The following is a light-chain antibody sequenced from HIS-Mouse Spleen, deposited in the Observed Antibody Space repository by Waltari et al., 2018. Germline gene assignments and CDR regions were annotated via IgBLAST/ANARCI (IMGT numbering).Light chain of an antibody. V-gene: IGLV1-47*01. CDR1: SSNIGSNY. J-gene: IGLJ1*01. CDR3: AAWDDSLSGPV. CDR2: RNN. Sequence: QSVLPQPPSASGTPGHRVTISCSGSSSNIGSNYVSWYQQLPGTAPKLLIYRNNQRPSGVPDRFSGSKSGTSASLAISGLRSEDEADYYCAAWDDSLSGPVFGTGTKVTVL.